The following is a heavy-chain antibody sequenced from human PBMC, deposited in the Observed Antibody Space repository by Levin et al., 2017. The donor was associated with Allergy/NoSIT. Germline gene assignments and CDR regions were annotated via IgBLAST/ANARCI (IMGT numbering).Heavy chain of an antibody. D-gene: IGHD4-17*01. CDR2: ISSSSSYI. CDR1: GFTFSSYS. Sequence: GESLKISCAASGFTFSSYSMNWVRQAPGKGLEWVSSISSSSSYIYYADSVKGRFTISRDNAKKSLYLQMNSLRAEDTAVYYCARGTVTTSLNYWGQGTRVTVSS. J-gene: IGHJ4*02. CDR3: ARGTVTTSLNY. V-gene: IGHV3-21*01.